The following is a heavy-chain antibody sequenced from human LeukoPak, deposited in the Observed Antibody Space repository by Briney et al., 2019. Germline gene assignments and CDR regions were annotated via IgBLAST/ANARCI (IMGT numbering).Heavy chain of an antibody. V-gene: IGHV3-23*01. J-gene: IGHJ4*02. D-gene: IGHD4-17*01. Sequence: GGSLRLSCAASGFTFSSYAMSWVRQGPGKGLEWVSAISRTGGRTYYADSVKGRFTISRDNSRNTVYLQVNSLRAEDTAVYYCAKESPYGDNRLYYFDYWGQGTLVTVSS. CDR2: ISRTGGRT. CDR3: AKESPYGDNRLYYFDY. CDR1: GFTFSSYA.